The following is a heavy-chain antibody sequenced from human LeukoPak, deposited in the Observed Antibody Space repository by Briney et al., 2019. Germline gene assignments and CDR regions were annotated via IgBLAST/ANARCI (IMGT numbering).Heavy chain of an antibody. Sequence: GASVKVSCKASGYTFTGYYMHWVRQAPGQGLEWMGWISAYNGNTNYAQKLQGRVTMTTDTSTSTAYMELRSLRSDDTAVYYCASSNCGGDCYSPLAFDIWGQGTMVTVSS. CDR2: ISAYNGNT. V-gene: IGHV1-18*04. CDR1: GYTFTGYY. J-gene: IGHJ3*02. CDR3: ASSNCGGDCYSPLAFDI. D-gene: IGHD2-21*02.